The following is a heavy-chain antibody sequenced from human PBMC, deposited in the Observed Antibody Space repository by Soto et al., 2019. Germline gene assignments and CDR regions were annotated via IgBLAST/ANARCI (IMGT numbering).Heavy chain of an antibody. J-gene: IGHJ6*02. CDR2: ISGSGGST. CDR1: GFTFSSYA. D-gene: IGHD3-3*01. CDR3: AKEGDITIFGVVISLDGMDV. V-gene: IGHV3-23*01. Sequence: PGGSLRLSCAASGFTFSSYAMSWVRQAPGKGLEWVSAISGSGGSTYYADSVKGRFTISRDNSKNTLYLQMNSLRAEDTAVYYCAKEGDITIFGVVISLDGMDVWGQGTTVNVSS.